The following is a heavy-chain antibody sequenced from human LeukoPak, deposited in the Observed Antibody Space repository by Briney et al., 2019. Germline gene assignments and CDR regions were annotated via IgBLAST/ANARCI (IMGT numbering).Heavy chain of an antibody. J-gene: IGHJ5*02. D-gene: IGHD6-19*01. CDR2: MNPNSGNT. CDR3: ARVGTVAGGSNWFDP. V-gene: IGHV1-8*03. CDR1: GYTFTSYD. Sequence: ASVKVSCKASGYTFTSYDINWVRQATGQGLEWMGWMNPNSGNTGYAQKFQGRVTITRNTSISTAYMELSSLRSEDTAVYYCARVGTVAGGSNWFDPWGQRTLVTVSS.